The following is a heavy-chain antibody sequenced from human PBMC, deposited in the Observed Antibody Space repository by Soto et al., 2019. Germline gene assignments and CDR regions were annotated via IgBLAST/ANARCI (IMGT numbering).Heavy chain of an antibody. CDR1: IDSISSGDYY. V-gene: IGHV4-30-4*01. CDR3: ANNYGGNSFGLDP. CDR2: IYYSGST. Sequence: LTCAFSIDSISSGDYYWSWIRQPPGKGLEWIGYIYYSGSTYYNPSLKSRVTISVDTSKNQFSLKLSSVTAADTAVYYCANNYGGNSFGLDPWGQGTLVTVS. J-gene: IGHJ5*02. D-gene: IGHD4-17*01.